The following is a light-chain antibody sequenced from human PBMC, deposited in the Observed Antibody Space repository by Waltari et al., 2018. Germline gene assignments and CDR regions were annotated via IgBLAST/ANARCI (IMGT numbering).Light chain of an antibody. J-gene: IGKJ2*01. CDR1: QDISNS. CDR3: QQYQNLPYT. CDR2: DAS. V-gene: IGKV1-33*01. Sequence: DIQMTQSPSSLSASVGDRVTITCQASQDISNSLNWYHQKPGKAPKLLIYDASDLETGVPSRFSGSGSETDFTFTISSLQPEDIATYYCQQYQNLPYTFGQGTKLEI.